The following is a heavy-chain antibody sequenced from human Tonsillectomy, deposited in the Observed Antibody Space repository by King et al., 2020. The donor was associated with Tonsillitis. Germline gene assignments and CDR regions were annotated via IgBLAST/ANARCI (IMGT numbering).Heavy chain of an antibody. V-gene: IGHV5-51*03. D-gene: IGHD2-8*01. CDR1: GYIFINFW. CDR3: VRGRVNGINGVPVPGTYFDY. CDR2: IYPDDSDT. J-gene: IGHJ4*02. Sequence: QLVQSGAEGKKPGRSLKISCQGSGYIFINFWIGWVRQMPGRGLEWMGIIYPDDSDTRYSPSFQGQVTISVDKSNSTAYLQWTSLKASDTAMYYCVRGRVNGINGVPVPGTYFDYWGQGTPVTVSS.